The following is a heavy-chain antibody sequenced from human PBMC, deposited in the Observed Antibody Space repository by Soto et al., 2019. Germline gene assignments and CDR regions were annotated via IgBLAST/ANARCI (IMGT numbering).Heavy chain of an antibody. CDR1: GGSISSSNYY. CDR3: ARLRPVAGIPWRDPDYLDY. Sequence: SETLSLTCTVSGGSISSSNYYWGWIRQPPGKGLEWIGSISYSGYTHYNPSLKSRVTISVDTSKNQFSLRLSSVTAADTAVYYCARLRPVAGIPWRDPDYLDYWGQGTLVTVSS. J-gene: IGHJ4*02. V-gene: IGHV4-39*01. CDR2: ISYSGYT. D-gene: IGHD6-19*01.